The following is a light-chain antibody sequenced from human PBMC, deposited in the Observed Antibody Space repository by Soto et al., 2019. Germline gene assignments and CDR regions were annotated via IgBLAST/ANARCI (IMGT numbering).Light chain of an antibody. V-gene: IGLV2-8*01. J-gene: IGLJ3*02. CDR2: EVI. CDR3: SSYAGTTNLV. Sequence: QSVLTQPPSASGSPGQSVTISCTGTGSDVGGYDYVSWYQLHPGEAPKLIIYEVIRRPSGVPDRFSGSKSGNTASLTVSGLQADDEADYFCSSYAGTTNLVFGGGTKVTVL. CDR1: GSDVGGYDY.